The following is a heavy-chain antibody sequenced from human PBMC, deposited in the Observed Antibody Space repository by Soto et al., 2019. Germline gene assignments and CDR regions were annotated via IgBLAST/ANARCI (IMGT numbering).Heavy chain of an antibody. CDR3: ARDRRVAAAGGYYYYGMDV. CDR2: IYSGGST. V-gene: IGHV3-66*01. J-gene: IGHJ6*02. Sequence: GGSLRLSCAASGFTVSSNYMSWVRQAPGKGLEWVSVIYSGGSTYYADSVKGRFTISRDNSKNTLYLQMNSLRAEDTAVYYCARDRRVAAAGGYYYYGMDVWGQGTTVTVSS. CDR1: GFTVSSNY. D-gene: IGHD6-13*01.